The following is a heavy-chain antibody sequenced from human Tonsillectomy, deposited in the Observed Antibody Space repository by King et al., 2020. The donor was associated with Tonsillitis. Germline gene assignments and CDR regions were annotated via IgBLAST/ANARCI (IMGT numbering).Heavy chain of an antibody. Sequence: VQLVESGGGLVQPGWSLRLSCAASGFTFRNYAMSWVRQAPGKGLEWVSAISGSGGSTYSADSVKGRFTISRDNSKNTLYLQMNSLRVEDTAVYYCAKDKVATMPRDAFDFWGQGTMVTVSS. CDR3: AKDKVATMPRDAFDF. D-gene: IGHD5-12*01. CDR1: GFTFRNYA. CDR2: ISGSGGST. V-gene: IGHV3-23*04. J-gene: IGHJ3*01.